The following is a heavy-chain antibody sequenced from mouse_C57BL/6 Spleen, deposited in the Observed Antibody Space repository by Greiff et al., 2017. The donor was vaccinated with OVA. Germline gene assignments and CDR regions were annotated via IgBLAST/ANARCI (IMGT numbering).Heavy chain of an antibody. CDR1: GYTFTSYW. V-gene: IGHV1-64*01. CDR2: IHPNSGST. J-gene: IGHJ3*01. CDR3: ARFVGLGEAWFAY. Sequence: QVQLKQPGAELVKPGASVKLSCKASGYTFTSYWMHWVKQRPGQGLEWIGMIHPNSGSTNYNEKFKSKATLTVDKSSSTAYMQLSSLTSEDSAVFYLARFVGLGEAWFAYWGQGTLVTVSA.